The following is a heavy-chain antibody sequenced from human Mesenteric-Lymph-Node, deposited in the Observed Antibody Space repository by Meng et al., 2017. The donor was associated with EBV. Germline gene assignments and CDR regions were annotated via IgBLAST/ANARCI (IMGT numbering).Heavy chain of an antibody. CDR3: ARDASGGYYRFDP. D-gene: IGHD3-22*01. J-gene: IGHJ5*02. V-gene: IGHV4-30-4*01. Sequence: QVQLQESGPGLVKPSQXLSLTCAVSGDSISAGGYYWNWIRQLPGKGLEWIGYIYYSGTTYYNPSLKSRVSMSVDTSKNQFSLKLSSVTAADTAVYYCARDASGGYYRFDPWGQGTLVTVSS. CDR1: GDSISAGGYY. CDR2: IYYSGTT.